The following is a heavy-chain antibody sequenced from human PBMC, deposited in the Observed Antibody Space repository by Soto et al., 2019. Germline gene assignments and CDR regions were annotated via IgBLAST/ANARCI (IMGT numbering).Heavy chain of an antibody. J-gene: IGHJ4*02. CDR1: GYTLTELS. CDR2: FDPEDGET. D-gene: IGHD3-22*01. Sequence: GASVKVSCKVSGYTLTELSMHWVRQAPGKGLEWMGGFDPEDGETIYAQKFQGRVTMTEDTSTDTAYMELSSLRSEDTALYYCATGTYYYDSSGTDYWGQGTLVTVSS. CDR3: ATGTYYYDSSGTDY. V-gene: IGHV1-24*01.